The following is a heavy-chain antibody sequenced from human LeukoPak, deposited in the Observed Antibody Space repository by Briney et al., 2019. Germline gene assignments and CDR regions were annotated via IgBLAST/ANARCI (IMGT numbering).Heavy chain of an antibody. V-gene: IGHV3-21*01. Sequence: PGGTLRLSCVASGLNSSSYSMNWVRQAPGKGLEWVSSFSSSSSYIYYADSVKGRFTISRDNAKNSLYLQMNSLRAEDTAVYYCAREAYCGVDCYLWAFDIWGQGTMVTVSS. J-gene: IGHJ3*02. CDR3: AREAYCGVDCYLWAFDI. CDR1: GLNSSSYS. D-gene: IGHD2-21*02. CDR2: FSSSSSYI.